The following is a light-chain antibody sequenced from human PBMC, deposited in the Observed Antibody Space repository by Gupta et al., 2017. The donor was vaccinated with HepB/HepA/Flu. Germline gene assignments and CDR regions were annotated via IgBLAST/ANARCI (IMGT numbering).Light chain of an antibody. CDR3: GTWDSSLSAVV. J-gene: IGLJ2*01. Sequence: QSVLTQPPSVSAAPGQQVTISCSGSSSNIGNNYVSWYQQRPGTAPKLLIYDNNKRPSGIPDRFSGSKSGTSATLGITGLQTGDEADYYCGTWDSSLSAVVFGGGTKLTVL. V-gene: IGLV1-51*01. CDR2: DNN. CDR1: SSNIGNNY.